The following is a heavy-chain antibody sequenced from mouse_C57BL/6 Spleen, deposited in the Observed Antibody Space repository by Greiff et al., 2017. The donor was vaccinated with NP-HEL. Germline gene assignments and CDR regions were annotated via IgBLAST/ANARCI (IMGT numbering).Heavy chain of an antibody. CDR2: IYPGDGDT. J-gene: IGHJ2*01. D-gene: IGHD1-1*01. CDR3: ASGNYYGSSYYFDY. CDR1: GYAFSSSW. Sequence: QVQLKQSGPELVKPGASVKISCKASGYAFSSSWMNWVKQRPGKGLEWIGRIYPGDGDTNYNGKFKGKATLTADKSSSTAYMQLSSLTSEDSAVYFCASGNYYGSSYYFDYWGQGTTLTVSS. V-gene: IGHV1-82*01.